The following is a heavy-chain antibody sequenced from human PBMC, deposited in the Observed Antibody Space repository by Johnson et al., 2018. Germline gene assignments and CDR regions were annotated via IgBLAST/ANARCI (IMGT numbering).Heavy chain of an antibody. CDR1: GGSFSGYY. Sequence: QVQLQQWGAGLLKPSETLSLTCAVYGGSFSGYYWSWIRQPPGKGLEWIGEINHSGSTTYNPSLKSRVTLSLDTSKNQFSLKLSSVTAADTAVYYCARVLRFLELLLWYYYYYMDVWGKGTTVTVSS. J-gene: IGHJ6*03. V-gene: IGHV4-34*01. CDR2: INHSGST. CDR3: ARVLRFLELLLWYYYYYMDV. D-gene: IGHD3-3*01.